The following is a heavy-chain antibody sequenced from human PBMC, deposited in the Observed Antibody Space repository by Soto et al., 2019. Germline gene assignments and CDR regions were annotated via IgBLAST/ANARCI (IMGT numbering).Heavy chain of an antibody. D-gene: IGHD6-19*01. CDR1: GFTFSSYG. J-gene: IGHJ4*02. Sequence: GGSLRLSCAASGFTFSSYGMHWVRQAPGKGLEWVAVIWYDGSNKYYAESVKGRFTISRDNSKNTLYLQMNSLRAEDTAVYYCARDSHVGSGWQLAADYWGQGTLVTVSS. V-gene: IGHV3-33*01. CDR3: ARDSHVGSGWQLAADY. CDR2: IWYDGSNK.